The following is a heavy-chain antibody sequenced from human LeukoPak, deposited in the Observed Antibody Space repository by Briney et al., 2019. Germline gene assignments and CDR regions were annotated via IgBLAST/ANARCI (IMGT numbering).Heavy chain of an antibody. D-gene: IGHD6-19*01. CDR2: IVPALGTA. CDR3: ARDRGSGWYSLEY. J-gene: IGHJ4*02. CDR1: GGSVRGYS. Sequence: ASVKVSCKTSGGSVRGYSISWVRQAPGEGLEWMGMIVPALGTADYAQRFQGRASITTDEYTGITYMELRSLRSEDTAVYYCARDRGSGWYSLEYWGQGTLVTVSS. V-gene: IGHV1-69*16.